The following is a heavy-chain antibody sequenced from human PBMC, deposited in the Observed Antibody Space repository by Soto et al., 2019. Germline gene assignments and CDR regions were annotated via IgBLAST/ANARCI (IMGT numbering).Heavy chain of an antibody. V-gene: IGHV3-53*01. D-gene: IGHD6-6*01. CDR2: IYSGGST. Sequence: GGSLRLSCAASGFTVSSNYMSWVRQAPGKGLEWVSVIYSGGSTYYSDSVKGRFTISRDNSKNTLYLQMNSLRAEYTAVYYCARDHDSSSFDYWGQGTLVTVSS. J-gene: IGHJ4*02. CDR3: ARDHDSSSFDY. CDR1: GFTVSSNY.